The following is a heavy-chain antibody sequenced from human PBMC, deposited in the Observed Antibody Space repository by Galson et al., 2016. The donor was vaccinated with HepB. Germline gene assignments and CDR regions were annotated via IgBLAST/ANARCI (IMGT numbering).Heavy chain of an antibody. CDR2: ISPSGSL. D-gene: IGHD2-2*01. CDR3: TSVKWGCRGNSCVFDP. V-gene: IGHV4-4*02. CDR1: GASIDSPNW. Sequence: SETLSLTCAVSGASIDSPNWWTWVRQSPVEGLEWIGEISPSGSLNYNPSLNSRVSMSLDKSRNYFSVKLTSVTAADTAVYYCTSVKWGCRGNSCVFDPWGQGTLVTVSS. J-gene: IGHJ5*02.